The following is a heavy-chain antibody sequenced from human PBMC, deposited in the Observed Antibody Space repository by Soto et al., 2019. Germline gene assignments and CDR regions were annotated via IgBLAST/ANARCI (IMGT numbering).Heavy chain of an antibody. Sequence: WGSLRLSCAASGFTISSNCMSWVRQAQGKGLELVGNIKQYGSEKYYVDSLKGRCTIYRDNAKNSLYLQMNSLRTEGMDVYSCARTIWLGDEAFDFWGQGTLVTVSS. D-gene: IGHD3-10*01. CDR3: ARTIWLGDEAFDF. V-gene: IGHV3-7*03. J-gene: IGHJ4*02. CDR1: GFTISSNC. CDR2: IKQYGSEK.